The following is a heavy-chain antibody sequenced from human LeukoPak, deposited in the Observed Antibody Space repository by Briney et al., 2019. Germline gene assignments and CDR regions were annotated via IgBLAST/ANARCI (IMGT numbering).Heavy chain of an antibody. J-gene: IGHJ4*02. Sequence: GGSLRLSCAASGFTFTKAWMSWVRQAPGKGLEWVGRIKSKSDGGTIDYAAPVEGRVTISRDDSKNMVHLQMNSLKTEDTAVYYCNTDEGLASWPMFSYWGQGTQVTVSS. V-gene: IGHV3-15*01. CDR2: IKSKSDGGTI. CDR1: GFTFTKAW. D-gene: IGHD3-10*01. CDR3: NTDEGLASWPMFSY.